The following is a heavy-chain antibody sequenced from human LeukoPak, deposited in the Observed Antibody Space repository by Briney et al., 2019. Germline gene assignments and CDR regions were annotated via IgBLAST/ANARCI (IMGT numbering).Heavy chain of an antibody. Sequence: GGSLRLSCAASGFTFSYYEMNWVRQAPGQGLEWGSYIRGSDNTTFYADSVRGRFTISRDNAKNSLFLQMNSVRAEDTAIYYCARGSYLYYFDYWAREPWSPSP. CDR1: GFTFSYYE. CDR2: IRGSDNTT. J-gene: IGHJ4*02. V-gene: IGHV3-48*03. D-gene: IGHD2/OR15-2a*01. CDR3: ARGSYLYYFDY.